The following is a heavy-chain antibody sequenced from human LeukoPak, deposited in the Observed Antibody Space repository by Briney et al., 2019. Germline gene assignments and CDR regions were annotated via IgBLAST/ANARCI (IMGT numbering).Heavy chain of an antibody. D-gene: IGHD2-2*01. Sequence: ASGKVSCKASGYTFTSYYMHWVRQAPGQGLEWIGIINPSGGSTSYAQKFQGRVTMTRDTSTSTVYMELSSLRSEDTAVYYCARVSVVVPAGRTFDYWGQGTLVTVSS. J-gene: IGHJ4*02. CDR2: INPSGGST. V-gene: IGHV1-46*01. CDR3: ARVSVVVPAGRTFDY. CDR1: GYTFTSYY.